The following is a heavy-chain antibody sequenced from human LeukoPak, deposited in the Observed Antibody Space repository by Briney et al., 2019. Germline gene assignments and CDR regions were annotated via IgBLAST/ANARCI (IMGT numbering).Heavy chain of an antibody. D-gene: IGHD3-10*01. J-gene: IGHJ2*01. V-gene: IGHV3-30*03. CDR3: ARLPGRYYGSGSPNWYFDL. Sequence: GRSLRLSCAVSGFTFSSYGMHWVRQAPGKGLEWVAVISYDGSNKYYADSVKGRFTISRDNSINTLYLQMNSLRAEDTVLYYCARLPGRYYGSGSPNWYFDLWGRGTLVTVSS. CDR2: ISYDGSNK. CDR1: GFTFSSYG.